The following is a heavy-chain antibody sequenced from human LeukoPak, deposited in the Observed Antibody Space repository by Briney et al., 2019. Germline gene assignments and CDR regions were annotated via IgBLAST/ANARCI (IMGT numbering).Heavy chain of an antibody. J-gene: IGHJ4*02. Sequence: GGSLRLSCAASGFTFSSSAMSWVRQAPGKGLEWVSAISNNGGYTYYADSVQGRFTISRDNSKSTLCLQMNSLRAEDTAVYYCAKNLPVVASYFDYWGQGALVTVSS. D-gene: IGHD2-15*01. CDR1: GFTFSSSA. CDR2: ISNNGGYT. CDR3: AKNLPVVASYFDY. V-gene: IGHV3-23*01.